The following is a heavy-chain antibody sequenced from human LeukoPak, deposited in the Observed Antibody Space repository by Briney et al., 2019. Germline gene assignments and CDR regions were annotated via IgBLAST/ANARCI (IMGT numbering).Heavy chain of an antibody. CDR3: ARDHYYDSSGYPGI. J-gene: IGHJ3*02. CDR1: GGSISSSSYY. Sequence: NSSETLSLTCTVSGGSISSSSYYWGWIRQPPGKGLEWIGSIYYSGSTYYNPSLKSRVTISVDTSKNQFSLKLSSVTAADTAVYYCARDHYYDSSGYPGIWGQGTMVTVSS. D-gene: IGHD3-22*01. V-gene: IGHV4-39*07. CDR2: IYYSGST.